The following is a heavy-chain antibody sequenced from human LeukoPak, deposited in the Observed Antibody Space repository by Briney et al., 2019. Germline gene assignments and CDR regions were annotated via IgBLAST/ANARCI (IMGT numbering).Heavy chain of an antibody. CDR3: ARRSYYYDSSGYSPPDGFDY. V-gene: IGHV1-2*06. CDR1: GYTFTGYY. CDR2: INPNSGGT. Sequence: ASVKVFCKASGYTFTGYYMHWVRQAPGQGLEWIGRINPNSGGTNYAQKFQGRVTMTRDTSISTAYMELSRLRSDDTAVYYCARRSYYYDSSGYSPPDGFDYWGQGTLVTVSS. D-gene: IGHD3-22*01. J-gene: IGHJ4*02.